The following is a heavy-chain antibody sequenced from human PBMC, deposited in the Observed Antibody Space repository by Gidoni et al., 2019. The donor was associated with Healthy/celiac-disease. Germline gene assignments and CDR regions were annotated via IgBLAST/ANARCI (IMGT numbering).Heavy chain of an antibody. Sequence: QITLQESGPTLVKPTHTLTLTCTFSGFSLSTRGAGVGWIRQPPGKALEWLALIYWDDDKRYSPSLKSRLTITKDTSKNQVVLTMTNMDPVDTATYYCAHVRSGAWFGELLLSSFDYWGQGTLVTVSS. CDR2: IYWDDDK. CDR1: GFSLSTRGAG. CDR3: AHVRSGAWFGELLLSSFDY. J-gene: IGHJ4*02. D-gene: IGHD3-10*01. V-gene: IGHV2-5*02.